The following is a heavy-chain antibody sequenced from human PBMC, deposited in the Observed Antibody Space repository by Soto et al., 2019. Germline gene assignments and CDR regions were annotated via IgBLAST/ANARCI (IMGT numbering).Heavy chain of an antibody. CDR1: GYTFTSFD. CDR3: AREGRYSGSYEGAYFDY. CDR2: MSTNSGNT. V-gene: IGHV1-8*01. Sequence: QVQLVQSGAEVKEPGASVKVSCKASGYTFTSFDLNWVRQATGQGLEWMGWMSTNSGNTGNAQKFQGRVTMTRDTSISTAYRELSSLRSEDTAVYYRAREGRYSGSYEGAYFDYCGQEPLVTVS. J-gene: IGHJ4*02. D-gene: IGHD1-26*01.